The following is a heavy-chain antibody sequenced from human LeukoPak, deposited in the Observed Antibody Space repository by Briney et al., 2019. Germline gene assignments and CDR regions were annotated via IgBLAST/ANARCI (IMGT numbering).Heavy chain of an antibody. D-gene: IGHD4-17*01. CDR3: TKKRLNRLGFYYGIDV. V-gene: IGHV3-23*01. J-gene: IGHJ6*02. Sequence: GGSLRLSCAASGFTFSTYAMTWVRQAPGKGLECVSVISRSGRSTHYADSVKGRFTISRDNSKNMLYLQMNSLRAEDTAIYYCTKKRLNRLGFYYGIDVWGQGTTVTVSS. CDR1: GFTFSTYA. CDR2: ISRSGRST.